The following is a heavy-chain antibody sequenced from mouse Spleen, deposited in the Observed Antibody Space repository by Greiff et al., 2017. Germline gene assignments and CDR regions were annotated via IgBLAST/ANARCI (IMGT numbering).Heavy chain of an antibody. CDR2: ISYDGSN. D-gene: IGHD2-2*01. CDR3: ARDQWLRRGVGFDY. J-gene: IGHJ2*01. Sequence: DVQLQESGPGLVKPSQSLSLTCSVTGYSITSGYYWNWIRQFPGNKLEWMGYISYDGSNNYNPSLKNRISITRDTSKNQFFLKLNSVTTEDTATYYCARDQWLRRGVGFDYWGQGTTLTVSS. V-gene: IGHV3-6*01. CDR1: GYSITSGYY.